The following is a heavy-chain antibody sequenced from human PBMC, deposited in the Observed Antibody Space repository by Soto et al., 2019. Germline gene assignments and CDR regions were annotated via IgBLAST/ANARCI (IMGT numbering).Heavy chain of an antibody. CDR2: INTGNGNT. CDR3: ARAISGYVS. J-gene: IGHJ5*02. CDR1: GITYTTYA. D-gene: IGHD5-12*01. Sequence: QVQLVQSGAEVKKPGASVKVACKASGITYTTYAIHWVCQAPGQGLEWMGWINTGNGNTRYSQRFQGRVTLTTDTSASTAYMDVSSLTSEDTAVYYCARAISGYVSWGQGTLITVSS. V-gene: IGHV1-3*04.